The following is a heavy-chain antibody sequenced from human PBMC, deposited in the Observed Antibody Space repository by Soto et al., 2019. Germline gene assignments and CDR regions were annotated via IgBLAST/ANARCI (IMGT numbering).Heavy chain of an antibody. CDR3: AAYCYTMTCTHCHGYS. Sequence: EVQLVESGGGLVQTGGSLRLSCAVSGFRFRDYWMSWVRQAPGKGLEWVANIKQDESDKYYVDSVKGRFTISRDNAKNALYLQMNSLRVEDTAVYYCAAYCYTMTCTHCHGYSWGQGTQVTVSS. CDR1: GFRFRDYW. V-gene: IGHV3-7*03. CDR2: IKQDESDK. D-gene: IGHD3-16*02. J-gene: IGHJ5*02.